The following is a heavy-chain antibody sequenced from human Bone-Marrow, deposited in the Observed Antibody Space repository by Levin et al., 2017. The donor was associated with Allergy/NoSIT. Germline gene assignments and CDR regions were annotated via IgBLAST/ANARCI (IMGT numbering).Heavy chain of an antibody. J-gene: IGHJ6*02. CDR3: ARDAYCRDTHGYSYQFYGMDV. V-gene: IGHV3-23*01. CDR2: ITGSGRST. D-gene: IGHD2-15*01. Sequence: PGESLKISCVASGFSFSRYAMAWVRQAPGKGLEWVSAITGSGRSTYYADSVKGRITISRDNSKKTLYLQMNSLRAEDTAAYFGARDAYCRDTHGYSYQFYGMDVWGQGTTVAVSS. CDR1: GFSFSRYA.